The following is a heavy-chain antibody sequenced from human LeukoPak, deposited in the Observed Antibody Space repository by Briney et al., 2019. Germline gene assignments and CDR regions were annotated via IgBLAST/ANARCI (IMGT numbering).Heavy chain of an antibody. Sequence: GRSLRLSCAASGFTFSAYAMSWVRQAPGKGLECVSAISGSGGSTYYADSVEGRFTISRDNSKNTVYLHMNSLRAEDTAVYYCAKSAGDSSGWFDYWGQGTLVTVSS. CDR1: GFTFSAYA. CDR3: AKSAGDSSGWFDY. V-gene: IGHV3-23*01. CDR2: ISGSGGST. J-gene: IGHJ4*02. D-gene: IGHD6-19*01.